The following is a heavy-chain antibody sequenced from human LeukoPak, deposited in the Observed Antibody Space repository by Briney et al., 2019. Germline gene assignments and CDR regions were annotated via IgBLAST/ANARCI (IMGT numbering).Heavy chain of an antibody. V-gene: IGHV3-21*01. CDR3: TSDASTSWRSDY. D-gene: IGHD5/OR15-5a*01. CDR1: GFTFSSYS. Sequence: GGSLRLSCAASGFTFSSYSMNWVRQAPGKGLERVSSIISGSSYIYYADSVKGRFTISRDNAKNSLFLQMNSLRAEDTAVYYCTSDASTSWRSDYWGQGTLVTVTS. J-gene: IGHJ4*02. CDR2: IISGSSYI.